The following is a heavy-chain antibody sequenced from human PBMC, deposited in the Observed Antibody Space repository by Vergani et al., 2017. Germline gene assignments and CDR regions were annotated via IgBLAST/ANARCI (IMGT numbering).Heavy chain of an antibody. D-gene: IGHD6-13*01. CDR3: ARALLGSRSYGMDV. Sequence: EVQLVESGGGLVQPGGSLRLSCAASGFTFSSYSMNWVRQAPGKGLEWVSYISSSSSTIYYADSVKGRFTISRDNAKHSLYLQMNSLRAEDTAVYYCARALLGSRSYGMDVWGQGTTVTVSS. CDR2: ISSSSSTI. CDR1: GFTFSSYS. V-gene: IGHV3-48*04. J-gene: IGHJ6*02.